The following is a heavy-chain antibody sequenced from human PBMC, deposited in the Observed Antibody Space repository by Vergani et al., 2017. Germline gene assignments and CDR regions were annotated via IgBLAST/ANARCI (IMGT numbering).Heavy chain of an antibody. J-gene: IGHJ3*02. D-gene: IGHD3-16*01. CDR2: IRPDSGAT. V-gene: IGHV1-2*02. CDR3: ARCRYLGDYGYDGLDI. Sequence: QVQVVQSGAEVKKSGASVKVSCKTSGYTFSNYYMHWVRQAPGQGLEWMGWIRPDSGATKYAQNFQDRVTMTRDTSIRAAYMDLNGLTSDDTAVYYCARCRYLGDYGYDGLDIWGQGTVVTVSS. CDR1: GYTFSNYY.